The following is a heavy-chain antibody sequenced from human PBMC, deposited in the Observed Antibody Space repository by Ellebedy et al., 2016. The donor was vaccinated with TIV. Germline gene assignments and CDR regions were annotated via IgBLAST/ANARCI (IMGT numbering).Heavy chain of an antibody. CDR2: ISSSSSYI. D-gene: IGHD3-22*01. V-gene: IGHV3-21*01. CDR1: GFTFSSYS. Sequence: GESLKISXAASGFTFSSYSMNWVRQAPGKGLEWVSSISSSSSYIYYADSVKGRFTISRDNAKNSLYLQMNSLRAEDTAVYYCARGYDSSGYYPNDAFDIWGQGTMVTVSS. J-gene: IGHJ3*02. CDR3: ARGYDSSGYYPNDAFDI.